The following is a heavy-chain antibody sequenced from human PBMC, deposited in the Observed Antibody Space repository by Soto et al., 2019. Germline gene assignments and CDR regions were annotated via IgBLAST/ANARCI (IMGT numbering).Heavy chain of an antibody. V-gene: IGHV3-48*02. CDR2: ITSSSITI. CDR3: ARDSSSWNFDY. D-gene: IGHD6-13*01. Sequence: EVQLVESGGGLVQPGGSLRLSCAASGFTFSSFSMNWVRQAPGKGLEWLSYITSSSITIYYADSVKGRFTISRDNAKNSRYLQMNSLRDEDTAVYYCARDSSSWNFDYWGKGALVTVSS. CDR1: GFTFSSFS. J-gene: IGHJ4*02.